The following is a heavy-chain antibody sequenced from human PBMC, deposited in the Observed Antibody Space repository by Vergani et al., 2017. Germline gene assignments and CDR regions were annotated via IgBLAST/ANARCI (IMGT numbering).Heavy chain of an antibody. CDR1: RFTFDDYA. V-gene: IGHV3-72*01. CDR3: VRVKGSNWNDHLYDI. CDR2: IRNKANDYTT. J-gene: IGHJ3*02. Sequence: EVQLVESGGVVVQPGGFLRLSCAASRFTFDDYAMHWVRQAPGKGLEWVGRIRNKANDYTTQYAASVKGRFTISRDDSKSYLYLQMNSLQTEDTALYYCVRVKGSNWNDHLYDIWGQGTLVTVSS. D-gene: IGHD1-1*01.